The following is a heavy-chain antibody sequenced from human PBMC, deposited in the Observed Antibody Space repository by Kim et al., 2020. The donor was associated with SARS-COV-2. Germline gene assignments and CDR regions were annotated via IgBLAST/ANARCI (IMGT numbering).Heavy chain of an antibody. D-gene: IGHD2-2*02. V-gene: IGHV4-61*02. Sequence: SETLSLTCTVSGDSITHGGFYCSWLRQPAGKGLEWSGRIFVSGSTDYNPSLKRRVSMSIDTSENRFSLNLTSVTAADTAVYYGARDRGPIPYWLNLGGQGTRFTVSS. CDR2: IFVSGST. CDR3: ARDRGPIPYWLNL. CDR1: GDSITHGGFY. J-gene: IGHJ5*02.